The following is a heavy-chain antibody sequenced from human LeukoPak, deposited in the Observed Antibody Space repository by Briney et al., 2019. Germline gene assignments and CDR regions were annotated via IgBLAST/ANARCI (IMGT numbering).Heavy chain of an antibody. CDR2: INHSGST. CDR1: GGSFSGYY. Sequence: SETLSLTCAVCGGSFSGYYWSWIRQPPGKGLEWIGEINHSGSTNYNPSLKSRVTISVDTSKDQFSLKLSSVTAADTAVYYCARYRAVVPAAPKYFQHWGQGTLVTVSS. V-gene: IGHV4-34*01. CDR3: ARYRAVVPAAPKYFQH. J-gene: IGHJ1*01. D-gene: IGHD2-2*01.